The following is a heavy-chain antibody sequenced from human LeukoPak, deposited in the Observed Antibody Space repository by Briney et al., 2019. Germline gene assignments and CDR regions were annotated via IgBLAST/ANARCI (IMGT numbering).Heavy chain of an antibody. Sequence: PAGSLRLSCAASGFTFSSYEMNWVRQAPGKGLEWVSYISSSGSTIYYADSVKGRFTISRDNAKNSLYLQMNSLRAEDTAVYYCARREVVVPAAIATYYYYYGMDVWGQGTTVTVSS. D-gene: IGHD2-2*02. CDR2: ISSSGSTI. V-gene: IGHV3-48*03. CDR1: GFTFSSYE. J-gene: IGHJ6*02. CDR3: ARREVVVPAAIATYYYYYGMDV.